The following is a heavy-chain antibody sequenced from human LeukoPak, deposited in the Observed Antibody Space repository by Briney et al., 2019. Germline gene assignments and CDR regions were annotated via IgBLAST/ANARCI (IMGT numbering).Heavy chain of an antibody. V-gene: IGHV4-4*02. CDR1: GASISSNW. Sequence: SETLSLTCAVSGASISSNWWNWVRQPPGKGLEWIGEIHHSGSANYNPSLKSRVTISLDTSENQFSLRLSSVTAADTAVYYCVRDRGEWSYSHDYWGQGALVTVSS. D-gene: IGHD3-10*01. CDR3: VRDRGEWSYSHDY. CDR2: IHHSGSA. J-gene: IGHJ4*02.